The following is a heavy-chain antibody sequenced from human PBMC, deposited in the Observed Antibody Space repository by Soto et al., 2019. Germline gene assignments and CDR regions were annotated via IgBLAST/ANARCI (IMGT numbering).Heavy chain of an antibody. J-gene: IGHJ4*02. CDR1: GFIFSKHA. CDR2: ISGSGGST. Sequence: QRLSCAASGFIFSKHAMSWVRQAPGKGLEWVSVISGSGGSTYYADSVKGRFTISRDNSKNTMYLQMNSLRAEDTAVYYCAKGVHSTGWGVGYDYWGQGTLVTVSS. V-gene: IGHV3-23*01. D-gene: IGHD6-19*01. CDR3: AKGVHSTGWGVGYDY.